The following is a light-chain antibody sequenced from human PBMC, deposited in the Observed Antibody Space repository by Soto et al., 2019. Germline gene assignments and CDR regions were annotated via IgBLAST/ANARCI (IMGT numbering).Light chain of an antibody. V-gene: IGLV2-14*01. Sequence: QSALTQPASGSGSPGQSITISCTGTSSDVGGYNYVSWYQQHPGKAPKLMIYDVSNRPSGVSNRFSGSKSRNTASLTISGLQADDEANYYCSSYTSSSPFFVFGTGTKVTV. CDR3: SSYTSSSPFFV. J-gene: IGLJ1*01. CDR1: SSDVGGYNY. CDR2: DVS.